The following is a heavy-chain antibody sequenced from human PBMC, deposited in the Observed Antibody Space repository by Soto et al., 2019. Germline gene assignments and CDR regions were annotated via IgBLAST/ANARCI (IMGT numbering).Heavy chain of an antibody. J-gene: IGHJ5*02. D-gene: IGHD2-2*01. CDR3: ARAPSIVVVPAATLFDP. V-gene: IGHV4-59*01. CDR2: IYYSGST. CDR1: GGSISSYY. Sequence: SETLSLTCTVSGGSISSYYWSWIRQPPGKGLEWIGYIYYSGSTNYNPSLKSRVTISVDTSKNQFSPKLSSVTAADTAVYYCARAPSIVVVPAATLFDPWGQGTLVTVSS.